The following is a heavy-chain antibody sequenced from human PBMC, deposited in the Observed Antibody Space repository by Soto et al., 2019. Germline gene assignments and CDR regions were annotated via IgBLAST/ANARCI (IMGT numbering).Heavy chain of an antibody. J-gene: IGHJ4*02. CDR2: IIPIFGTT. Sequence: QVQLAQSGAEVKKPGSSVKVSCKASGASFSSHSISWVRQAPGQGFEWMGGIIPIFGTTHHAQNFQGRVTMTADKSTHTAYMALSSLRSEDTALYYCATILGGFFEYWGQGTQVTVSS. D-gene: IGHD3-3*01. CDR1: GASFSSHS. CDR3: ATILGGFFEY. V-gene: IGHV1-69*06.